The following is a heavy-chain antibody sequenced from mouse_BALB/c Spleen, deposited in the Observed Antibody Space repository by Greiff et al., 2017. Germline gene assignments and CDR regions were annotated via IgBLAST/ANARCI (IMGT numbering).Heavy chain of an antibody. J-gene: IGHJ3*01. D-gene: IGHD1-2*01. CDR2: INPSNGGT. CDR3: TRSYYGYAWFAY. CDR1: GYTFTSYY. V-gene: IGHV1S81*02. Sequence: QVQLQQSGAELVKPGASVKLSCKASGYTFTSYYMYWVKQRPGQGLEWIGEINPSNGGTNFNEKFKSKATLTVDKSSSTAYMQLSSLTSEDSAVYSCTRSYYGYAWFAYWGQGTLVTVSA.